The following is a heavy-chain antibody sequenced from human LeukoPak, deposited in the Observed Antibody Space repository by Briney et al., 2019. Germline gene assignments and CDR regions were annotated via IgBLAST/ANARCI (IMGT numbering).Heavy chain of an antibody. CDR1: GFTFSSYA. V-gene: IGHV3-23*01. CDR3: AKEPYYVWGSYRYTPPYGMDV. D-gene: IGHD3-16*02. J-gene: IGHJ6*02. Sequence: PGGSLRLSCAASGFTFSSYAMSWVRQAPGKGLEWVSAISGSGGSTYYADSVKGRFTISRDNSKNTLYLQMNSLRAEDTAVYYCAKEPYYVWGSYRYTPPYGMDVWGQGTTVTVSS. CDR2: ISGSGGST.